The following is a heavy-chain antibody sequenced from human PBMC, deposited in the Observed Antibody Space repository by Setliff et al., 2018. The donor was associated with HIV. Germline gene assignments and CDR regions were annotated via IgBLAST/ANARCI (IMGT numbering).Heavy chain of an antibody. Sequence: GGSLRLSCSTSGFIFSRFGFHWVRKAPGKGLEWVALILSDGSGHFYADSVKGRFTISRDNSKNTLYLQMNGLRTDDTAVYYCARPEVGSATPDYWGQGTLVTVSS. V-gene: IGHV3-30*19. J-gene: IGHJ4*02. D-gene: IGHD2-15*01. CDR3: ARPEVGSATPDY. CDR2: ILSDGSGH. CDR1: GFIFSRFG.